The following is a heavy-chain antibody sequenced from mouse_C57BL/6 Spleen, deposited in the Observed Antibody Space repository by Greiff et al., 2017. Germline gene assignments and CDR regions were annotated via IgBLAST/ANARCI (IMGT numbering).Heavy chain of an antibody. CDR3: ARVYYGSSYGYFDY. V-gene: IGHV1-85*01. Sequence: QVQLQQSGPELVKPGASVKLSCKASGYTFTSYDINWVKQRPGQGLEWIGWIYPRDGSTKYNEKFKGKATLTVDKSSSTAYMQLSSLTSEDSAVYYCARVYYGSSYGYFDYWGQGTTLTVSS. J-gene: IGHJ2*01. D-gene: IGHD1-1*01. CDR2: IYPRDGST. CDR1: GYTFTSYD.